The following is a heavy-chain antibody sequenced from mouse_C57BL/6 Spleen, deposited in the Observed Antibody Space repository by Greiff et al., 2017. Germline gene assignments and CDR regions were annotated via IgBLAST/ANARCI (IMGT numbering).Heavy chain of an antibody. CDR2: ISYSGST. V-gene: IGHV3-1*01. CDR3: ARVDYDYGRYCDV. D-gene: IGHD2-4*01. J-gene: IGHJ1*03. Sequence: EVQLQQSGPGMVKPSQSLSLTCTVTGYSITSGYDWHWIRHFPGNKLEWMGYISYSGSTNYNPSLKSRISITHDPSTNHFFLKLNAVTTEDTATYYCARVDYDYGRYCDVWGTGTTVTVSS. CDR1: GYSITSGYD.